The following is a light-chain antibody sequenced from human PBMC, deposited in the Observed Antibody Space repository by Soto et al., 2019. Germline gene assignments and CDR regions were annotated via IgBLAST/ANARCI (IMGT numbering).Light chain of an antibody. V-gene: IGKV3-20*01. CDR1: QSVSSSY. J-gene: IGKJ3*01. CDR3: QHYGTSAL. Sequence: EIVLTQSPGTLSLSPGERATLSCRASQSVSSSYLAWYQQKPGQAPRLLIYGASSRATGTPDRFSVSASGKDFALTISRLEPEDSAVYYCQHYGTSALFGPGTKVDIK. CDR2: GAS.